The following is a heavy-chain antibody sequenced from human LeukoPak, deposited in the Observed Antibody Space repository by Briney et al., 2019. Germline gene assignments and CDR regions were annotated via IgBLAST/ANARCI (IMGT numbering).Heavy chain of an antibody. D-gene: IGHD3-10*01. CDR3: ARGPLYYGKVPTFKKYFQH. V-gene: IGHV4-4*02. J-gene: IGHJ1*01. CDR2: IYHSGST. CDR1: GGSISSSNW. Sequence: SGTLSLTCAVSGGSISSSNWWSWVRQPPGKGLEWIGEIYHSGSTNYNPSLKSRVTISVDTSKNQFSLKLSSVTAADTAVYYCARGPLYYGKVPTFKKYFQHWGQGTLVTVSS.